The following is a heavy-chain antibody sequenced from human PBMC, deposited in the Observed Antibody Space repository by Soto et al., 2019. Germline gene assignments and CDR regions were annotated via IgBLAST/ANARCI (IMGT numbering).Heavy chain of an antibody. D-gene: IGHD3-16*02. CDR3: AGDFSYQRFDH. J-gene: IGHJ4*02. CDR2: MNQDGSHV. Sequence: PGGSLRLSCVASGFSISSSWICWIRQTPGKGLEWVTNMNQDGSHVAYADAVKGRFTVSRDNAKNAVYLQMNSLTVEDTAVYFCAGDFSYQRFDHWGQGTLVTVSS. V-gene: IGHV3-7*01. CDR1: GFSISSSW.